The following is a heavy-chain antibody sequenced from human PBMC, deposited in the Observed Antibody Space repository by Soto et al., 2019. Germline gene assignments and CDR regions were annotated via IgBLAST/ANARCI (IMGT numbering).Heavy chain of an antibody. CDR1: GGSISSYY. V-gene: IGHV4-59*08. J-gene: IGHJ4*02. CDR3: ARHSGIAVAQGDFDY. D-gene: IGHD6-19*01. CDR2: IYYSGST. Sequence: SETLSLTCTVSGGSISSYYWSWIRQPPGKGLEWIGYIYYSGSTNYNPSLKSRVTISVDTSKNQFSLKLSSVTAADTAVYYCARHSGIAVAQGDFDYWGQGTLVTVSS.